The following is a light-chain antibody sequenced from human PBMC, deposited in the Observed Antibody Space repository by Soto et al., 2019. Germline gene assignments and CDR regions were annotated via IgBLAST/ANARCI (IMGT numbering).Light chain of an antibody. CDR2: DAS. V-gene: IGKV1-5*01. Sequence: DIQMTQSPSALSASVGDRVTITCRASQSISGWLAWFQQKPGKAPKLLIYDASSLESGVPSRFSGNGSGTDFTLTITSLQPDDFATYYCQQYVFYRGTFGQGTKVEIK. J-gene: IGKJ1*01. CDR3: QQYVFYRGT. CDR1: QSISGW.